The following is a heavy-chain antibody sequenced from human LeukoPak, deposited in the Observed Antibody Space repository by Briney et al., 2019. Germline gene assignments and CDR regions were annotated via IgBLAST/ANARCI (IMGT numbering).Heavy chain of an antibody. V-gene: IGHV4-30-4*08. J-gene: IGHJ4*02. CDR1: GGSISSGDYY. CDR2: IYYSGST. CDR3: ARETLRTKYFDY. Sequence: SETLSLTCTVSGGSISSGDYYWSWIRQPPGKGLEWIGYIYYSGSTYYNPSLKSRVTISVDTSKNQFSLKLSSVTAADTAVYYCARETLRTKYFDYWGQGTLVTVSS. D-gene: IGHD1-7*01.